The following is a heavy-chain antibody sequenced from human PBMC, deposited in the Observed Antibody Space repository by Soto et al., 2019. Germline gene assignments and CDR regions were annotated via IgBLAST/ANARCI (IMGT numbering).Heavy chain of an antibody. CDR2: ISSSSSTI. CDR3: ARDQEYYDFWRGLAPGAFDI. J-gene: IGHJ3*02. CDR1: GFTFSSYS. D-gene: IGHD3-3*01. Sequence: GGSLRLSCAASGFTFSSYSMNWVRQAPGKGLEWVSYISSSSSTIYYADSVKGRFTISRDNAKNSLYLQMNSLRAEDTAVYYCARDQEYYDFWRGLAPGAFDIWGQGTMVTVSS. V-gene: IGHV3-48*01.